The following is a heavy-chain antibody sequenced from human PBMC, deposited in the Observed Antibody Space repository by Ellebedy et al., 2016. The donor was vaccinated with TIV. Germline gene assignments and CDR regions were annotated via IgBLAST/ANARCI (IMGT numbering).Heavy chain of an antibody. D-gene: IGHD2-2*01. CDR2: INGGNGNT. CDR1: GYIFTSNV. V-gene: IGHV1-3*01. CDR3: ANGSTSYMSWFDP. J-gene: IGHJ5*02. Sequence: ASVKVSXXASGYIFTSNVMHWVRQAPGQRLEWMGWINGGNGNTKYSQKFQGRVAITRDTSASTAYMELSSLRSEDTAVYYCANGSTSYMSWFDPWGQGTLVTVSS.